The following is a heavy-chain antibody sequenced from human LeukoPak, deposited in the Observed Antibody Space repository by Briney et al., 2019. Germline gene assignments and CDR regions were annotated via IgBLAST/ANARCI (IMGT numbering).Heavy chain of an antibody. CDR3: AHGSAQYYEY. D-gene: IGHD2-15*01. Sequence: PGGSLRLSCAVSGLTLSNVWMNWVRQAPGKGLEWVGRIRSQTAGGTTDFAAPVKGRFSISRDDSKNSLYLHMNSLTSEDTAVYYCAHGSAQYYEYWGQGTLVTVSS. CDR1: GLTLSNVW. CDR2: IRSQTAGGTT. V-gene: IGHV3-15*07. J-gene: IGHJ1*01.